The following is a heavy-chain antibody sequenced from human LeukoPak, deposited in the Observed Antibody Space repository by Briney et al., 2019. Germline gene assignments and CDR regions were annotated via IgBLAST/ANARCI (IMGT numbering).Heavy chain of an antibody. Sequence: GGSLRLSCTASGFTFGDYAMSWFRQAPGKGLEWVGFIRSKAYGGTTEYAASVKGRFTISRDDSKSIAYLQMNSLKTEDTAVYYCTRDSDYGSGPYYYMDVWGKGTTVTISS. CDR3: TRDSDYGSGPYYYMDV. D-gene: IGHD3-10*01. CDR2: IRSKAYGGTT. J-gene: IGHJ6*03. V-gene: IGHV3-49*03. CDR1: GFTFGDYA.